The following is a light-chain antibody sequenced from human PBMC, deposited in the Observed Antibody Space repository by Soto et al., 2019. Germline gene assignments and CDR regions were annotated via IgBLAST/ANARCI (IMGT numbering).Light chain of an antibody. CDR2: GTS. CDR3: QHYGASSWT. CDR1: RSVSDTL. V-gene: IGKV3-20*01. Sequence: EIVLTQSPGTLSLSPGERATLSCRADRSVSDTLLTWFQQKPGQAPRLLIFGTSNRAPGIPDRFSGSGSGTDFTLTISGLEPDDFAVYYCQHYGASSWTFGQGTKVDIK. J-gene: IGKJ1*01.